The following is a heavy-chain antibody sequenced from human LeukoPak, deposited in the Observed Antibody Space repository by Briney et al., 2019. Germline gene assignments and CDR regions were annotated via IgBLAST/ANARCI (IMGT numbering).Heavy chain of an antibody. V-gene: IGHV3-48*01. CDR3: AKVQVSMIADAFDI. D-gene: IGHD2-21*01. CDR2: ISSSSTI. Sequence: SGGSLRLSCAASGFTFSSYSINWVRQAPGKGLEWVSYISSSSTIYYADSVKGRFTISGDNAKNSLYLQMNSLRAEDTAVYYCAKVQVSMIADAFDIWGQGTMVTVSS. J-gene: IGHJ3*02. CDR1: GFTFSSYS.